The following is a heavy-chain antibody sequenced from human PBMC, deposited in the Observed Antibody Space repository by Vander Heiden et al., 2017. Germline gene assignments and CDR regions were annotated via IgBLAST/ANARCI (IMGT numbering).Heavy chain of an antibody. Sequence: QITLKESGPTLVKPTQTLTLTCTFSGFSLSTSGVGVGWIRQPPGKALEWLALIYCNDDTRYSPSLKSRLTITKDTSKNQVVLTMTNMDPVDTATYYCAHSFVRYYYDSSGYYPFFDYWGQGTLVTVSS. CDR2: IYCNDDT. V-gene: IGHV2-5*01. CDR3: AHSFVRYYYDSSGYYPFFDY. D-gene: IGHD3-22*01. J-gene: IGHJ4*02. CDR1: GFSLSTSGVG.